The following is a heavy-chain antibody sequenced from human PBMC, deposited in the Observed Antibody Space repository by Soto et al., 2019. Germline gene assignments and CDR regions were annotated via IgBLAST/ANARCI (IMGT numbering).Heavy chain of an antibody. J-gene: IGHJ3*02. CDR3: ARDAYSSSSPDAFDI. CDR2: ISSSSSTI. D-gene: IGHD6-6*01. Sequence: GGSLRLSCAASGFTFSSYSMNWVRQAPGKGLEWVSYISSSSSTIYYADSVKGRFTISRDNAKNSLYLQMNSLRAEDTAVYYCARDAYSSSSPDAFDIWGQGTMVTVS. V-gene: IGHV3-48*01. CDR1: GFTFSSYS.